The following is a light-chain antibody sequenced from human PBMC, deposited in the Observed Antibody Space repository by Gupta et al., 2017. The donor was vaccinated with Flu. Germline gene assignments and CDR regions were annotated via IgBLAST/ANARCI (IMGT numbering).Light chain of an antibody. Sequence: PSSLSASAGDRVSSTCLVSQSMSYQFNWYQQKPGKAPKLLIYATSSGESGVPSRFSGSGSGTDFTLTISRLQPEDVATYCCQQTLNRPYTFDQWTKLEIK. J-gene: IGKJ2*01. V-gene: IGKV1-39*01. CDR3: QQTLNRPYT. CDR1: QSMSYQ. CDR2: ATS.